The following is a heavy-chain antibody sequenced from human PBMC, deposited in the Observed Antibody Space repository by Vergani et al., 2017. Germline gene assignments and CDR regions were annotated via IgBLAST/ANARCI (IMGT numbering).Heavy chain of an antibody. V-gene: IGHV1-69*01. J-gene: IGHJ6*03. Sequence: QVQLVQSGAEVKKPGSSVKVSCKASGGTFSSYAISWVRQAPGQGLEWMGGIIPIFGTANYAQKFQGRVTMTADESTSTAYMELSSLRSEDTAVYYCARGRGKRNYYYYYMDVWGKGTTVTVSS. D-gene: IGHD3-16*01. CDR2: IIPIFGTA. CDR3: ARGRGKRNYYYYYMDV. CDR1: GGTFSSYA.